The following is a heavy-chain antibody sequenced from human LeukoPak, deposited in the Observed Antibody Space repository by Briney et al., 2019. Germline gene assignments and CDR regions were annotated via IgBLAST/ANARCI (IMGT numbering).Heavy chain of an antibody. J-gene: IGHJ4*02. D-gene: IGHD1-26*01. Sequence: GGSLRLSCAASGFTFSSHSMNWVRQAPGKGLEWVSYISGSSSYIYYADSVKGRFTISRDNSKNTLYLQMNSLRAEDTAVYYCAKFSRFIVGATPFDYWGQGTLVTVSS. CDR1: GFTFSSHS. CDR3: AKFSRFIVGATPFDY. V-gene: IGHV3-21*04. CDR2: ISGSSSYI.